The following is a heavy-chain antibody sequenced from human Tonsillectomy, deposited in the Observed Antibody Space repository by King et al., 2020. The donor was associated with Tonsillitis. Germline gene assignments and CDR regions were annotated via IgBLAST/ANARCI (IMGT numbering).Heavy chain of an antibody. CDR1: GFTFSIYA. V-gene: IGHV3-23*04. D-gene: IGHD6-6*01. CDR3: AKGDIEYSSSSPIDY. Sequence: VQLVESGGGLVQPGGSRRLSCAASGFTFSIYAMSWVRQAPGKGLEWVSAISGSGGTTHYADSVKGRFTISRDNSKNTLYLQMNSLSAEDTAIYYCAKGDIEYSSSSPIDYWGQGTLVTVSS. CDR2: ISGSGGTT. J-gene: IGHJ4*02.